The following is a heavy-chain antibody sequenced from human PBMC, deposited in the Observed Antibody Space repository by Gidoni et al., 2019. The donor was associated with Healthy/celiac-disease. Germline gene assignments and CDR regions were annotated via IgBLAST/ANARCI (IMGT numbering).Heavy chain of an antibody. Sequence: QVQLQESGPGLVKPSQTLSLTCTFSGGSISSGGYYWSWIRQHPGKGLEWIGYIYYSGSTYYNPSLKSRVTISVDTSKNQFSLKLSSVTAADTAVYYCARDRFVAAAGTDGMDVWGQGTTVTVSS. D-gene: IGHD6-13*01. V-gene: IGHV4-31*03. J-gene: IGHJ6*02. CDR1: GGSISSGGYY. CDR2: IYYSGST. CDR3: ARDRFVAAAGTDGMDV.